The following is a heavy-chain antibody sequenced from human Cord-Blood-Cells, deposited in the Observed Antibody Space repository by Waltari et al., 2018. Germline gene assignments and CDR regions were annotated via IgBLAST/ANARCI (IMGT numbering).Heavy chain of an antibody. CDR3: ARALGMDY. V-gene: IGHV3-33*01. CDR2: IWYDGSNK. Sequence: QVQLVESGGGVVQPGRSLRLSCAASGFTFSSYGMHGVRQAPGKGLEWVAFIWYDGSNKYYADSVKGRFTISRDNSKNTLYLQMDSLRAEDTAVYYCARALGMDYWGQGTLVTVSS. CDR1: GFTFSSYG. D-gene: IGHD7-27*01. J-gene: IGHJ4*02.